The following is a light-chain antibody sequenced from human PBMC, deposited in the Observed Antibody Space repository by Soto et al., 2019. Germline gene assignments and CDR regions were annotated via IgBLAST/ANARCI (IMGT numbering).Light chain of an antibody. CDR1: QTISSW. CDR3: QQYNSYWT. CDR2: KAS. V-gene: IGKV1-5*03. Sequence: DIQMTQSPSTLSGSVGDRVTITCRASQTISSWLAWYQQKPGKAPKLLIYKASTLKSGVPSRFSGSGSGTEFTLTISCLQSEDFATYYCQQYNSYWTFGQGTKV. J-gene: IGKJ1*01.